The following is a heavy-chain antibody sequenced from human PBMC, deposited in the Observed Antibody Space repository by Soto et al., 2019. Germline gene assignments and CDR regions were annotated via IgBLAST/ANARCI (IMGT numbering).Heavy chain of an antibody. D-gene: IGHD2-8*02. CDR1: GFPCGSYD. CDR2: ILVDGRT. V-gene: IGHV3-23*01. Sequence: PGGSLRLSCAASGFPCGSYDMTWVRQAPGKGLEWVSTILVDGRTFYVDSVKGRFTISRDNSRNTVYLQMNSLTAGDTALYYCAKATATGGGAFDFCGQGTMVTVPS. J-gene: IGHJ3*01. CDR3: AKATATGGGAFDF.